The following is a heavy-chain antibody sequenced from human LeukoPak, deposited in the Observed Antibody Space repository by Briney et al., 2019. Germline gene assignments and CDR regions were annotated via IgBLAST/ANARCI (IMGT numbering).Heavy chain of an antibody. V-gene: IGHV4-59*12. J-gene: IGHJ3*02. CDR1: GGSISSYY. Sequence: SETLSLTCTVSGGSISSYYWSWIRQPPGKGLEWIGYIYYSGSTNYNPSLKSRVTISVDTSKNQFSLKLNSVTAADTAVYYCARGRYIYGSPDDAFDIWGQGTMVTVS. CDR2: IYYSGST. D-gene: IGHD5-18*01. CDR3: ARGRYIYGSPDDAFDI.